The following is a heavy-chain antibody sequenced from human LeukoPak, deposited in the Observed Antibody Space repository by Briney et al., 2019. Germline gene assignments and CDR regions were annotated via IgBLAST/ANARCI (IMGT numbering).Heavy chain of an antibody. Sequence: PSETLSLTCTVSGGSISSYYWSWIRQPPGKGLEWTGYIYYSWNTNYNPSLKSRVTISVDTSKNQFSLKLSSVTAADTAVYYCARQSCTDTSCTVFRWYFDLWGRGTLVTVSS. V-gene: IGHV4-59*01. J-gene: IGHJ2*01. D-gene: IGHD2-2*01. CDR1: GGSISSYY. CDR2: IYYSWNT. CDR3: ARQSCTDTSCTVFRWYFDL.